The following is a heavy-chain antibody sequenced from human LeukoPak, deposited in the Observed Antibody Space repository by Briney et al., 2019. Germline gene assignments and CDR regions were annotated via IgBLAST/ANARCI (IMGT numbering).Heavy chain of an antibody. J-gene: IGHJ6*02. CDR1: GFTFSDFW. V-gene: IGHV3-74*01. CDR2: INSGGTVT. CDR3: ARDYGDWILYMDV. D-gene: IGHD4-17*01. Sequence: PGGSLRLSCAASGFTFSDFWVHWVRQAPGKGLVWVSRINSGGTVTNYADSVKGRLTISRDNAKNTLYLQMNSLRAEDTAVYYCARDYGDWILYMDVWGQGTTVTVSS.